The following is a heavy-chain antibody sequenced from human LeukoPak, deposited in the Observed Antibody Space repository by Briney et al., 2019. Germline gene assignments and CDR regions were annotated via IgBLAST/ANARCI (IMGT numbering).Heavy chain of an antibody. D-gene: IGHD3-3*01. J-gene: IGHJ5*02. Sequence: GGSLRLSCAASGFTFSDYHMTWIRQAPGKGLEWVAVIWYDGSNKYYADSVKGRFTISRDNSKNTLYLQMNSLRAEDTAVYYCARDRSGVVTAYNWFDPWGQGTLVTVSS. CDR1: GFTFSDYH. V-gene: IGHV3-33*08. CDR2: IWYDGSNK. CDR3: ARDRSGVVTAYNWFDP.